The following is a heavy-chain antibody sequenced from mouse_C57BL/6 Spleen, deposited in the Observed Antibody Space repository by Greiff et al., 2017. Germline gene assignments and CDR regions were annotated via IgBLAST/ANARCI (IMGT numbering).Heavy chain of an antibody. V-gene: IGHV1-64*01. J-gene: IGHJ1*03. D-gene: IGHD1-1*01. Sequence: QVQLQQPGAELVKPGASVKLSCKASGYTFTSYWMHWVKQRPGQGLEWIGMIHPNSGSTNYNEKFKSKATLTVDKSSSTAYMQLSSLTSEDSAVYYCPRGGTTVVAEYFDVWGTGTTVTVSS. CDR2: IHPNSGST. CDR3: PRGGTTVVAEYFDV. CDR1: GYTFTSYW.